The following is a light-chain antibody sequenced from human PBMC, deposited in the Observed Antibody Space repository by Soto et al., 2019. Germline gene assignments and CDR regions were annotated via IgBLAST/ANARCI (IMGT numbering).Light chain of an antibody. J-gene: IGLJ1*01. CDR3: SSYTSRSTLYV. V-gene: IGLV2-14*01. Sequence: QSALTQPASVSGSPGQSITVSCTGTSSDIGGYNYVSWYQQHPGKAPKLMVYEVTNRPSGVSDRFSRSKSGNTASLTISGLQADDEGYYYCSSYTSRSTLYVFGTGTKVTVL. CDR2: EVT. CDR1: SSDIGGYNY.